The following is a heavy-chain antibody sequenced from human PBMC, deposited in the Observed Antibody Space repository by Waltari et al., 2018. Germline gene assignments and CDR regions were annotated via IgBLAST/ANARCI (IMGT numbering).Heavy chain of an antibody. J-gene: IGHJ4*02. Sequence: EVQRVEAGGGVGQHGRSLKRTCEASGFTFSSYGMNWVRQAPGKGRAWISYISGSGTPIYYADPVKARFTISRDDAENSLYLQMTSLRAEDTALYSCARRFDSWGQGTRVTVSS. CDR1: GFTFSSYG. V-gene: IGHV3-48*03. CDR3: ARRFDS. CDR2: ISGSGTPI.